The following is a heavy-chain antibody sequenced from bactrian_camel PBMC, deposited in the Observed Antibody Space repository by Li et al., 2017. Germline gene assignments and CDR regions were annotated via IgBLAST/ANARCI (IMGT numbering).Heavy chain of an antibody. J-gene: IGHJ4*01. V-gene: IGHV3S54*01. CDR1: GRTYGRNC. D-gene: IGHD3*01. Sequence: QVQLVESGGGSVQAGGSLRLSCAASGRTYGRNCMAWFRQAPGKEREGVANIWTADHTTYYADSVKGRFTISHDNAKRTLYLQMNSLKPEDTATYYCVADCSIRYGPHFDFDGAALGRGTQVTVS. CDR2: IWTADHTT.